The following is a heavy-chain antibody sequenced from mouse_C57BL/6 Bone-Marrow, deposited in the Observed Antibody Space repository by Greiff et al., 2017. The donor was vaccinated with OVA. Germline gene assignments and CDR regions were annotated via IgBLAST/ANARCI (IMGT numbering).Heavy chain of an antibody. Sequence: VQLKESGAEFVRPGASVKLSCTASGFNIKDDYMHWVKQRPEQGLEWIGWIDPENGDTEYASKFQGKATITADTSSNTAYLQLSSLTSEDTAVYYCTTTVPWFAYWGQGTLVTVSA. J-gene: IGHJ3*01. CDR2: IDPENGDT. CDR1: GFNIKDDY. V-gene: IGHV14-4*01. D-gene: IGHD1-1*01. CDR3: TTTVPWFAY.